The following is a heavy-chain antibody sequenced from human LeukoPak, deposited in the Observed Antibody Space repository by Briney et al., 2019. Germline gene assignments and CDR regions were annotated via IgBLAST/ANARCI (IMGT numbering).Heavy chain of an antibody. Sequence: PGRSLRLSCAASGFTLGDYAVIWVRQAPGKGLEWVGFIRSKAYGGTTEYAASVRGRFTISRDDSKSSAYLQMNSLKTEDTAVYYCIRDYGDYKGEYWGQGTLVTVSS. CDR3: IRDYGDYKGEY. D-gene: IGHD4-17*01. J-gene: IGHJ4*02. V-gene: IGHV3-49*04. CDR2: IRSKAYGGTT. CDR1: GFTLGDYA.